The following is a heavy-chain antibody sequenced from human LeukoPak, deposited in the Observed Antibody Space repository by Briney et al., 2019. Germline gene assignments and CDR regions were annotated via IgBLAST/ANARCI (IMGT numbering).Heavy chain of an antibody. CDR3: ARAPRRDGYSYFDY. CDR2: INPSGGST. CDR1: GYTFSNYA. Sequence: ASVKVSYKASGYTFSNYAMNWVRQAPGQGLEWMGIINPSGGSTSYAQKFQGRVTMTRDTSTSTVYMELSSLRSEDTAVYYCARAPRRDGYSYFDYWGQGTLVTVSS. D-gene: IGHD5-24*01. J-gene: IGHJ4*02. V-gene: IGHV1-46*01.